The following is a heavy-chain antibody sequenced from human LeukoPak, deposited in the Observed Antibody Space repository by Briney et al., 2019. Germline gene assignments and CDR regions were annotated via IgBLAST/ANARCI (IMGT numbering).Heavy chain of an antibody. J-gene: IGHJ5*02. Sequence: PSETLSLTCAVYGGSFSGYYWSWIRQPPGKGLEWIGEINHSGSTNYNPSLKSRVTISVDTSKNQFSLKLSSVTAADTAVYYCAERVRWNGYPFDPWGQGTLVTVSS. CDR1: GGSFSGYY. D-gene: IGHD1-1*01. CDR2: INHSGST. CDR3: AERVRWNGYPFDP. V-gene: IGHV4-34*01.